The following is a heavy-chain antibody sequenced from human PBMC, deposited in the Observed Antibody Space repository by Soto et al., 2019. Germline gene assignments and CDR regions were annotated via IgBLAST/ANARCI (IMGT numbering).Heavy chain of an antibody. CDR1: GFTFSTYA. V-gene: IGHV3-23*01. Sequence: EVQLLESGGGLVQPGGSLRLSCAASGFTFSTYAMNWVRQAQGNGLEWVSAISGSGGSIHYADSVKGRFTISRDNSTNPLYLQMNSLRDEDTAVYHCVKGYWKGDVWGQGTTVTVSS. D-gene: IGHD1-1*01. CDR3: VKGYWKGDV. CDR2: ISGSGGSI. J-gene: IGHJ6*02.